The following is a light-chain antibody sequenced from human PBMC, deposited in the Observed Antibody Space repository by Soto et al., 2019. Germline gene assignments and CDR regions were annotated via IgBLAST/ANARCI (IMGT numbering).Light chain of an antibody. J-gene: IGLJ2*01. CDR1: SSNIGAGYD. V-gene: IGLV1-40*01. Sequence: QSVLTQPPSVSGAPGQRVTISCTGSSSNIGAGYDVHWYQQLPGTAPKILIYGNSNRPSGVPDRFSGSKSGTSASLAITGLQAEDEADYYCQSYDSSLVFCGGTKLTVL. CDR2: GNS. CDR3: QSYDSSLV.